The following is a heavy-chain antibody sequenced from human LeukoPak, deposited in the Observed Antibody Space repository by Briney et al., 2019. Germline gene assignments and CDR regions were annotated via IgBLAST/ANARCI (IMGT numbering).Heavy chain of an antibody. V-gene: IGHV1-18*01. CDR1: GYTFKNYG. CDR2: MNPYNGNT. J-gene: IGHJ4*02. Sequence: ASVKVSCKASGYTFKNYGINWVRQAPGQGLEWMGWMNPYNGNTIYAQNLQGRVTMTTDTFTSTAYLDLRSLTSDDTAVYYCAREKDAVAGIVDYWGQGTLVTVSS. CDR3: AREKDAVAGIVDY. D-gene: IGHD6-19*01.